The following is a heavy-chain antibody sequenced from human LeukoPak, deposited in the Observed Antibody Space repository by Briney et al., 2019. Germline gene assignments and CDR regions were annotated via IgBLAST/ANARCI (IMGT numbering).Heavy chain of an antibody. J-gene: IGHJ4*02. D-gene: IGHD6-19*01. Sequence: GGSLRLSCAASGFTFSSYSINWVRQAPGKGLEWVSSISSSSSYIYYADSVKGRFTISRDNAKNSLYLQMNSLRAEDTAVYYCARVYSSGWLVDYWRQGTLVTVSS. CDR2: ISSSSSYI. V-gene: IGHV3-21*01. CDR3: ARVYSSGWLVDY. CDR1: GFTFSSYS.